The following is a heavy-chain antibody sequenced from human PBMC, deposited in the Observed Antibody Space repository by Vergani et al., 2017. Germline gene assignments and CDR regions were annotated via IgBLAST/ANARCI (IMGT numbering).Heavy chain of an antibody. V-gene: IGHV3-33*01. CDR1: GFTFSSYG. Sequence: QVQLVESGGGVVQPGRSLRLSCAASGFTFSSYGMHWVRQAPGKGLEWVAVIWYDGCNKYYADSVKGRFTISRDNSKNTLYLQMNSLRAEDTAVYYCARDWPGMDVWGQGTTVTVSS. CDR2: IWYDGCNK. CDR3: ARDWPGMDV. J-gene: IGHJ6*02.